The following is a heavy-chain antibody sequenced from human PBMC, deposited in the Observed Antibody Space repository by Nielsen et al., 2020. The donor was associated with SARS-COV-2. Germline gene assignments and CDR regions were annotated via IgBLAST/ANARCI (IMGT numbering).Heavy chain of an antibody. V-gene: IGHV4-61*01. CDR2: IFNSGST. CDR1: GGSISTGSHY. D-gene: IGHD6-19*01. CDR3: ARSPEGGWYFYFDP. Sequence: SETLSLTCIVSGGSISTGSHYWSWIRQPPGKGLEWVGSIFNSGSTTYNPSLKSRVTISVDTSKNQFSLKLTSVTAADTAMYYCARSPEGGWYFYFDPWGQGTLVTVSS. J-gene: IGHJ5*02.